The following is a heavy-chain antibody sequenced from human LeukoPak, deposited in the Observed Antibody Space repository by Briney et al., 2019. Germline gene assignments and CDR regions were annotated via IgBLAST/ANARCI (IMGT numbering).Heavy chain of an antibody. D-gene: IGHD6-13*01. CDR1: GGSISSSNW. V-gene: IGHV4-4*02. CDR3: ARDLSKQQPPMDV. Sequence: PSETLSLTCAVSGGSISSSNWWSWVRQPPGKGLEWIGEIYHSGSTNYNPSLKSRVTISVDKSKNQFSLKLSSVTAADTAVYYCARDLSKQQPPMDVWGQGTTVTVSS. J-gene: IGHJ6*02. CDR2: IYHSGST.